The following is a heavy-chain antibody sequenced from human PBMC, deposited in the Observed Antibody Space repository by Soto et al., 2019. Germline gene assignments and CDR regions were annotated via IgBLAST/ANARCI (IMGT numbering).Heavy chain of an antibody. CDR1: GVSISTYC. J-gene: IGHJ4*02. V-gene: IGHV4-4*07. CDR2: VYTSGST. Sequence: SETLSLTCTVSGVSISTYCWSWIRQPAGKGLEWIGRVYTSGSTNYNPSLKSRFTMSVDTSKNQFSLKLNSVTAADTAVYYWARDANSAGYVLPLWGQGTLVTVSS. CDR3: ARDANSAGYVLPL. D-gene: IGHD2-8*01.